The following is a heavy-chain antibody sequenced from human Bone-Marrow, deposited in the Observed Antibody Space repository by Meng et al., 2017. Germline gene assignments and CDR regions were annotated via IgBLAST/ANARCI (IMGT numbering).Heavy chain of an antibody. Sequence: GESLKISCAASGFTFSSYSMNWVRQAPGRGLEWVSTLSWNGDSAYYADSVKGRFTISRDNSMNTLYLQMHSLGAEDTAVYYCANSNHFDYWGQGILVTVSS. CDR3: ANSNHFDY. J-gene: IGHJ4*02. D-gene: IGHD2-8*01. CDR2: LSWNGDSA. V-gene: IGHV3-23*01. CDR1: GFTFSSYS.